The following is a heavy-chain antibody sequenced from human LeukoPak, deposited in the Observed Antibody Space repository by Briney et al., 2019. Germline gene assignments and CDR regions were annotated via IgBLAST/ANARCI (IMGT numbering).Heavy chain of an antibody. CDR2: ISSSSSYI. D-gene: IGHD3-3*01. V-gene: IGHV3-21*01. CDR1: GVTFSSYS. Sequence: PGGSLRLSCAASGVTFSSYSMNWVRQAPGKGLEWVSSISSSSSYIYYADSVKGRFTISRDNAKNSLYLQMNTLRPEDTAVYYCARERQNKDFWSGGDYWGQGTLVTVSS. J-gene: IGHJ4*02. CDR3: ARERQNKDFWSGGDY.